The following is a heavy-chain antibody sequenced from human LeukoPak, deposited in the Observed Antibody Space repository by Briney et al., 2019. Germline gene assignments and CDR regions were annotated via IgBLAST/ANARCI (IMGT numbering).Heavy chain of an antibody. Sequence: GGSLRLSCAASGSVFRNYFMSWVRQAPGKRLEWVASIKNDGSERYYVDSVRGRYTISRDNTKNPLFLQMSSLRAEDTAVYYCATDRGWRTSGYYLYYFEYWGQGTLVTVSS. V-gene: IGHV3-7*01. D-gene: IGHD3-3*01. CDR3: ATDRGWRTSGYYLYYFEY. J-gene: IGHJ4*02. CDR1: GSVFRNYF. CDR2: IKNDGSER.